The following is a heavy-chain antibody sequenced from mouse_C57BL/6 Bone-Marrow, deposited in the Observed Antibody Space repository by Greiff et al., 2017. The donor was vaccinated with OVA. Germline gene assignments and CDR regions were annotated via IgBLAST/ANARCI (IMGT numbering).Heavy chain of an antibody. CDR2: IDPENGDT. D-gene: IGHD1-1*01. CDR1: GFNIKDDY. Sequence: VQLQQSGAELVRPGASVKLSCTASGFNIKDDYMHWVKQRPEQGLEWIGWIDPENGDTEYASKFQGKATITADPSSNTAYLQLSSLTSEDTAVYYCTTGYYGSSYWYFDVWGTGTTVTVSS. J-gene: IGHJ1*03. V-gene: IGHV14-4*01. CDR3: TTGYYGSSYWYFDV.